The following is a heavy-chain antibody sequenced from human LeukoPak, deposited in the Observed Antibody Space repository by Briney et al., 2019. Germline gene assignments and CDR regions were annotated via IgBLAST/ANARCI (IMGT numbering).Heavy chain of an antibody. V-gene: IGHV1-69*05. CDR1: GGTFSSYA. J-gene: IGHJ4*02. CDR3: AREGYYDSSGYYDY. CDR2: IIPIFGTA. D-gene: IGHD3-22*01. Sequence: SVKVSCKAFGGTFSSYAISWVRQAPGQGLEWMGRIIPIFGTANYAQKFQGRVTITTDESTSTAYMELSSLRSEDTAVYYCAREGYYDSSGYYDYWGQGTLVTVSS.